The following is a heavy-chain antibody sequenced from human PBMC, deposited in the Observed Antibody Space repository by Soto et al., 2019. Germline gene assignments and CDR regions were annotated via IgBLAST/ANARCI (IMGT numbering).Heavy chain of an antibody. J-gene: IGHJ4*02. CDR2: INHSGST. CDR1: GGSFSGYY. Sequence: SETLSLTCAVYGGSFSGYYWSWIRQPPGKGLEWIGEINHSGSTNYNPSLKSRVTISVDTSKNQFSLKLSSVTAADTAVYYWASHGAYCGGDCYSPFDYWGQGTLVTVSS. D-gene: IGHD2-21*02. V-gene: IGHV4-34*01. CDR3: ASHGAYCGGDCYSPFDY.